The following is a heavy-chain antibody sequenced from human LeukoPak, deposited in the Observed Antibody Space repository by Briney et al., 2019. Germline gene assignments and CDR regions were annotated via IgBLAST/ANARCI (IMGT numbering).Heavy chain of an antibody. CDR2: IIPIFDTA. Sequence: GASVKVSCKASGGTFRSYAINWVRQASGQGLEWMGGIIPIFDTANNAQKFQGRVTITADKSTSTAYMELNSLRAADTAVYYCARDKGTSYLSSFDYWGQGTLVTVSS. CDR1: GGTFRSYA. D-gene: IGHD6-6*01. V-gene: IGHV1-69*06. J-gene: IGHJ4*02. CDR3: ARDKGTSYLSSFDY.